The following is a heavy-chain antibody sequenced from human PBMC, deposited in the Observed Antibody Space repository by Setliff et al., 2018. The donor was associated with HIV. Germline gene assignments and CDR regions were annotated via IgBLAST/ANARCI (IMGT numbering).Heavy chain of an antibody. D-gene: IGHD2-2*01. V-gene: IGHV3-48*01. CDR3: AREDQLLSGHYYYNGMDV. Sequence: GGSLRLSCAASGFTFSTYSMNWVRQAPGKGLEWVSYISSTSTTIYYADSVKGRFTISRDNAKNSLYLQMNSLRAEDTAVYYCAREDQLLSGHYYYNGMDVWGQVTTVTVSS. CDR1: GFTFSTYS. J-gene: IGHJ6*02. CDR2: ISSTSTTI.